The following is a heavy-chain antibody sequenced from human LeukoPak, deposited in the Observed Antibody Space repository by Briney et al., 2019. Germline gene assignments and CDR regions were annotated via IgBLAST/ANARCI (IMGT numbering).Heavy chain of an antibody. D-gene: IGHD3-22*01. CDR2: FYPGNADA. V-gene: IGHV5-51*01. CDR3: ARQGSYDNSGYSFDY. J-gene: IGHJ4*02. CDR1: GYSLINHW. Sequence: GESLKISCKASGYSLINHWIGWVRQMPGKGLDWMGIFYPGNADATYSPSFQGQVTISADKSTTTVYLQWSSLKASDTAMYYCARQGSYDNSGYSFDYWGQGTLVTVSS.